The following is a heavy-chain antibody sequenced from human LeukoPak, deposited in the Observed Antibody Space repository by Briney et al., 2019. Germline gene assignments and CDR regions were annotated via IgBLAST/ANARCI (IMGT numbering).Heavy chain of an antibody. CDR2: VKSYNAGGTT. CDR1: GFTFSSYA. V-gene: IGHV3-15*01. CDR3: TLIQGWGAGSYFLDY. D-gene: IGHD3-10*01. Sequence: GGSLRLSCAASGFTFSSYAMSWVRQAPGKGLEWVGRVKSYNAGGTTHYAAPVKGRFIISRDDSKNMLYLQMDSLKTEDTAVYYCTLIQGWGAGSYFLDYWGQGALDTVSS. J-gene: IGHJ4*02.